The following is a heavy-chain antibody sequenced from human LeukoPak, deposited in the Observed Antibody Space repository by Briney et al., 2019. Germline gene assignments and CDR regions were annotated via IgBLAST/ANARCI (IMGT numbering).Heavy chain of an antibody. CDR3: TSDGSSGWYYFDY. J-gene: IGHJ4*02. D-gene: IGHD6-19*01. Sequence: GGSLRLSCAASGFTVSSSYMSWVRQAPGKGLAWVSIIYRSGSTYYADSVKGRFTISRDTSKNTLYLQMNSLRAEDTALYYCTSDGSSGWYYFDYWGQGTLVTVSS. V-gene: IGHV3-53*01. CDR2: IYRSGST. CDR1: GFTVSSSY.